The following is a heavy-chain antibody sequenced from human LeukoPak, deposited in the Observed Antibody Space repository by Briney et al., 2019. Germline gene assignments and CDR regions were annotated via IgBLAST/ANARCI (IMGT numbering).Heavy chain of an antibody. CDR2: IYYSGST. V-gene: IGHV4-39*01. CDR3: ARPAYYYGSGSSSLYYYGMDV. D-gene: IGHD3-10*01. CDR1: DGSISSYY. Sequence: SETLSLTCTVSDGSISSYYWGWIRQPPGKGLEWIGSIYYSGSTYYNPSLKSRVTISVDTSKNQFSLKLSSVTAADTAVYYCARPAYYYGSGSSSLYYYGMDVWGQGTTVTVSS. J-gene: IGHJ6*02.